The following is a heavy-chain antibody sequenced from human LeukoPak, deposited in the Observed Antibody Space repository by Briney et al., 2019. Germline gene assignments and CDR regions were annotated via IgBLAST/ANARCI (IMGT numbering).Heavy chain of an antibody. V-gene: IGHV4-39*07. Sequence: SETLSLTCTVSGGSLSSSSYYWGWIRQPPGKGLEWIGSIYYSGNTYYNPSLKSRVSISVDTSKNQLSLRLNSVTAADTAVYYCARVRCSSTSCYTGFDYWGQGTLVTVSS. J-gene: IGHJ4*02. D-gene: IGHD2-2*02. CDR2: IYYSGNT. CDR1: GGSLSSSSYY. CDR3: ARVRCSSTSCYTGFDY.